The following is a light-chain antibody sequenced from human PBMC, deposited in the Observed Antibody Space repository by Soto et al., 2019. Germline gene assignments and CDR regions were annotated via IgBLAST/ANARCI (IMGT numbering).Light chain of an antibody. Sequence: IEMTQSPATLSASPGDRATLSCRATESVSTYLAWYQQKPGRAPRLLIYDASKRATGIPARFSGSGSGTGFTLTISSLEPEDFAVYYCQQRSKWPITFGQGTRLEIK. CDR1: ESVSTY. V-gene: IGKV3-11*01. J-gene: IGKJ5*01. CDR2: DAS. CDR3: QQRSKWPIT.